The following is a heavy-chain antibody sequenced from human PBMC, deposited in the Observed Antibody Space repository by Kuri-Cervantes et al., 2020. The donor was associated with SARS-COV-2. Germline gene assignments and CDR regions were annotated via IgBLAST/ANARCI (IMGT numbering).Heavy chain of an antibody. V-gene: IGHV1-18*01. Sequence: ASVKVSCKASGYTFTSYGISWVRQAPGQGLEWMGWIGAYNGNTNYAQKLQGRVTMTTDTSTSTAHMELRSLRSDDTAVYYCAREKLRYFDWSKPPTPEYYFDYWGQGTLVTVSS. J-gene: IGHJ4*02. D-gene: IGHD3-9*01. CDR2: IGAYNGNT. CDR3: AREKLRYFDWSKPPTPEYYFDY. CDR1: GYTFTSYG.